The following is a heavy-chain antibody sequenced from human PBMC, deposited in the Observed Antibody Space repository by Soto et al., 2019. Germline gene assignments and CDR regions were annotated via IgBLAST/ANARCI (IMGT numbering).Heavy chain of an antibody. V-gene: IGHV4-30-4*01. CDR2: IYSSGNN. J-gene: IGHJ4*02. Sequence: QVQLQESGPGLVKPSQTLSLTCTVSGGSTSSDNYWSWIRQPPGKGLEWIGDIYSSGNNDYNPSLKSRLALSIATYKNQFSLELSSVTPADTAVYFCAREGGESSDGLYYFDSWGQGSLVTVSS. CDR3: AREGGESSDGLYYFDS. CDR1: GGSTSSDNY. D-gene: IGHD3-16*01.